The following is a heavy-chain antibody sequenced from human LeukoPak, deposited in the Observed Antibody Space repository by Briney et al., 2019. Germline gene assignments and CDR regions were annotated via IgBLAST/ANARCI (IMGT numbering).Heavy chain of an antibody. CDR1: GFTFSTYY. D-gene: IGHD6-13*01. CDR3: AKDWAYRVSSSEFIDY. J-gene: IGHJ4*02. Sequence: QAGGSLRLSCAASGFTFSTYYMNWVRQAPGKGLEWVAVISYDGSNKYYADSVKGRFTISRDNSKNTLYLQMNSLRAEDTAVYYCAKDWAYRVSSSEFIDYWGQGTLVTVSS. V-gene: IGHV3-30*18. CDR2: ISYDGSNK.